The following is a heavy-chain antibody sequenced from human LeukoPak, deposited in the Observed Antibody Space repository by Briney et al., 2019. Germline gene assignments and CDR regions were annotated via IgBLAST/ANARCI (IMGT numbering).Heavy chain of an antibody. CDR2: ITNGGGTT. V-gene: IGHV3-11*01. CDR1: GFTFSDYN. CDR3: TRSIGLTGGGVDV. J-gene: IGHJ6*02. D-gene: IGHD3-9*01. Sequence: GGSLRLSCAASGFTFSDYNMSWVRQAPGKGLEWVSYITNGGGTTHYADSVKGRLTISRDNAKKTLYLQMNSLRAEDTAVNQRTRSIGLTGGGVDVWGQRTTGTASS.